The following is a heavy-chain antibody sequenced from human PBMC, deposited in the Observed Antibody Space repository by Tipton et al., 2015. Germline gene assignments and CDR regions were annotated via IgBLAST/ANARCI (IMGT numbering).Heavy chain of an antibody. V-gene: IGHV3-9*01. D-gene: IGHD3-10*01. J-gene: IGHJ4*02. Sequence: SLRLSCAASGFTFDDYAMHWVRQAPGKGLEWVSGISWNSGSIDYADSVKGRFTISRDNSKNTLYLQMNSLRAEDTAVYYCAIDSPGRYPFDYWGQGTLVTVSS. CDR3: AIDSPGRYPFDY. CDR2: ISWNSGSI. CDR1: GFTFDDYA.